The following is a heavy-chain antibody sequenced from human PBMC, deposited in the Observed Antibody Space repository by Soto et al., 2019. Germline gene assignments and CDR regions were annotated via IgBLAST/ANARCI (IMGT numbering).Heavy chain of an antibody. D-gene: IGHD3-16*01. V-gene: IGHV3-11*01. CDR3: ARDLITFGEESYGMDV. CDR1: GFTFSDYY. CDR2: ISSSGSTI. J-gene: IGHJ6*02. Sequence: PGGSLRLSCAASGFTFSDYYMSWIRQAPGKGLEWVSYISSSGSTIYYADSVKGRFTISRDNAKNSLYLQMNSLRAEDTAVYYCARDLITFGEESYGMDVWGQGTTVTVSS.